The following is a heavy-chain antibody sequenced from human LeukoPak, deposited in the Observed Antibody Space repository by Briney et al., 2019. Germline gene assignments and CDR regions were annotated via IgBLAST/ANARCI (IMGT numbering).Heavy chain of an antibody. CDR2: IKQDGSEK. CDR1: GFTFSAFA. V-gene: IGHV3-7*03. J-gene: IGHJ4*02. CDR3: ARDWGYSYGYNHFDY. Sequence: GGSLRLSCVASGFTFSAFALHWVRQAPGKGLEWVANIKQDGSEKYYVDSVKGRFTISRDNAKNSLYLQMNSLRAEDTAVYYCARDWGYSYGYNHFDYWGQGTLVTVSS. D-gene: IGHD5-18*01.